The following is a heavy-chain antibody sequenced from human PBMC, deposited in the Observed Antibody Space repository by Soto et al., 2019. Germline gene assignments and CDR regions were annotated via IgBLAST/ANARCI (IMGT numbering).Heavy chain of an antibody. D-gene: IGHD6-13*01. V-gene: IGHV1-18*01. CDR3: ARESSSSCHDY. CDR2: ISGYNGNT. CDR1: GYTFTSYG. Sequence: QVQLVQSGAEVKKPGASVKVSCKASGYTFTSYGISWVRQAPGQGLEWMGWISGYNGNTNYAQKLQGRGTMTTDTPTSTADLELRSLRSDDTAVYYCARESSSSCHDYWGQGTLVTVSS. J-gene: IGHJ4*02.